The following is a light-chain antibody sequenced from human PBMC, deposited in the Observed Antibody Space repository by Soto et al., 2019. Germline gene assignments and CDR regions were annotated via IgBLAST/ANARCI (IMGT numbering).Light chain of an antibody. CDR1: SSDVGDYNY. J-gene: IGLJ1*01. Sequence: QSVLTQPASVSGSPGQSITISCTGASSDVGDYNYVSWYQHHPGKAPKLLIYEVNNRPSGVSDRFSGSKSGNVASLTISWLQAEDEADYYCSSYTSSSTYVFGTGTK. V-gene: IGLV2-14*01. CDR2: EVN. CDR3: SSYTSSSTYV.